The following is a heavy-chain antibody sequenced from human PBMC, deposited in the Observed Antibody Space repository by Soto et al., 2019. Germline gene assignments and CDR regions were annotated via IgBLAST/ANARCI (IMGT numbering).Heavy chain of an antibody. CDR3: TRGPPRVQWFDP. CDR2: IYFTGST. V-gene: IGHV4-61*01. CDR1: GGAVSSGTYY. Sequence: ETLSLTCTVSGGAVSSGTYYWSWIRQPPGKGLEWIGHIYFTGSTNYNPSLKSRVTMSLDTSRNQFSLKLSSVTAADTAVYYCTRGPPRVQWFDPWGMGTLVTVS. J-gene: IGHJ5*02.